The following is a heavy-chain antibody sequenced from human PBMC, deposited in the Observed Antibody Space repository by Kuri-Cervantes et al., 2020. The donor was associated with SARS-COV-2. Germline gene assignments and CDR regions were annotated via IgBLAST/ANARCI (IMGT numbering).Heavy chain of an antibody. Sequence: SETLSLTCAVHGGSISGYYWTWIRQPPRKGLEWIGEINHSGSSNYNPSLRSRVTISVDTSKNQFSLKLSSVTAADTAVYYCARTLGIAVAGHYYGMDVWGQGTTVTVSS. CDR3: ARTLGIAVAGHYYGMDV. CDR2: INHSGSS. V-gene: IGHV4-34*01. CDR1: GGSISGYY. J-gene: IGHJ6*02. D-gene: IGHD6-19*01.